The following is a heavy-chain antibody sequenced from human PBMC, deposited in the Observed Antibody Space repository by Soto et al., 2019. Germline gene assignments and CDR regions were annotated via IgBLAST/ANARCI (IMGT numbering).Heavy chain of an antibody. V-gene: IGHV4-34*01. J-gene: IGHJ5*02. CDR3: ARAYCSGGSCYLQFDP. CDR2: INHSGST. D-gene: IGHD2-15*01. CDR1: GGSFSGYY. Sequence: SEPMSVTCAVDGGSFSGYYWSWIRKTPGKGLEWIGEINHSGSTNYNPSLKSRVTISVDTSKNQFSLKLSSVTAADTAVYYCARAYCSGGSCYLQFDPWGQGTLVTVSS.